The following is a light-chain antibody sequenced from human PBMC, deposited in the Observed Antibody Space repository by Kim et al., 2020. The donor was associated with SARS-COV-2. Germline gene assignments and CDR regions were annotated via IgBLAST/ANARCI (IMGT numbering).Light chain of an antibody. J-gene: IGLJ3*02. CDR3: QSSDSSDTFWV. CDR2: EDT. V-gene: IGLV3-25*03. Sequence: SYELTQPPSVSVSPGQTARITCSGDALPNQYAYWFQQKPGQAPVLVIYEDTERPSGIPERFSGSTSGTTVTLTISRVQAEDEADYYCQSSDSSDTFWVFGGGTQLTVL. CDR1: ALPNQY.